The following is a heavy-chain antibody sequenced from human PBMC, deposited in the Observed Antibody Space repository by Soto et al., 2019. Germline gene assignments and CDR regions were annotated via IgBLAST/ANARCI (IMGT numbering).Heavy chain of an antibody. CDR2: ISDSGGST. CDR1: GLTFKSYA. CDR3: VKRDLAY. V-gene: IGHV3-23*01. Sequence: PGGSLRLSCAVSGLTFKSYAFSWARQVPGKGLEWVSTISDSGGSTSYADSVKGRLTISRDNSMNTLYLQMDSLRVEDTAVYYCVKRDLAYWGQGTLVTVSS. J-gene: IGHJ4*02.